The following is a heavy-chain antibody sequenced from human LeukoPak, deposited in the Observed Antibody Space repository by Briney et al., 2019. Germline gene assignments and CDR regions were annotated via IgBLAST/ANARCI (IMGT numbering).Heavy chain of an antibody. V-gene: IGHV1-2*02. CDR3: ARIPKYCSSTSCPFVRFDY. D-gene: IGHD2-2*01. CDR1: GGTFSSYA. Sequence: ASVKVSCKASGGTFSSYAISWLRQAPGQGLEWMGWINPNSGGTNYAQKFQGRVTMTRDTSISTAYMELSRLRSDDTAVYYCARIPKYCSSTSCPFVRFDYRGQGTLVTVSS. J-gene: IGHJ4*02. CDR2: INPNSGGT.